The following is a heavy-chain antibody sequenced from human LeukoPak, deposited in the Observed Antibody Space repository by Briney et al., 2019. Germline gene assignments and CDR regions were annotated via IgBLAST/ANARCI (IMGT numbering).Heavy chain of an antibody. Sequence: PGGSLRLSCAASGFTFDDYGMSWVRQAPGKGLEWVSGINWNGGSTGYADSVKGRFTISRDNAKNSLYLQMNSLRAEDTALYYCARRSFAINSGSYFTGAFDIWGQGTMVTVSS. CDR1: GFTFDDYG. CDR3: ARRSFAINSGSYFTGAFDI. J-gene: IGHJ3*02. V-gene: IGHV3-20*04. D-gene: IGHD1-26*01. CDR2: INWNGGST.